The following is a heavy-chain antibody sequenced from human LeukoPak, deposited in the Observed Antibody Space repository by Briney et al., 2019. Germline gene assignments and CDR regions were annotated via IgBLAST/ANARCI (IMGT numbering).Heavy chain of an antibody. D-gene: IGHD2-2*01. Sequence: GGSLRLSCAASGFTFSSYAMSWVRQAPGKGLEWVSAISGSGGSTYYADSVKGRFTISRDNSKNTLYLQMNSLRAEDTAVYYCAKDRLVFSSTSCYYYWGQGTLVTVSS. J-gene: IGHJ4*02. CDR2: ISGSGGST. V-gene: IGHV3-23*01. CDR1: GFTFSSYA. CDR3: AKDRLVFSSTSCYYY.